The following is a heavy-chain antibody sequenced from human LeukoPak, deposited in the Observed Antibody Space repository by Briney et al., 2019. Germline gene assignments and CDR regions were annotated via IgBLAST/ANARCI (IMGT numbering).Heavy chain of an antibody. CDR1: GFTFSSYW. D-gene: IGHD6-13*01. J-gene: IGHJ4*02. CDR3: GRGPQQLVYSLHY. Sequence: GGSLRLSCAASGFTFSSYWMSWVRQAPGKGLEWVSSISGSSTYIYYADSVKGRFTISRDNAKNSLYPQMNSLRAEDTAVYYCGRGPQQLVYSLHYWGQGTLVTVSS. CDR2: ISGSSTYI. V-gene: IGHV3-21*01.